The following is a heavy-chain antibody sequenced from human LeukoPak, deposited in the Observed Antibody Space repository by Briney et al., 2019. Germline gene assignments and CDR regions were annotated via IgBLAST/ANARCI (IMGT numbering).Heavy chain of an antibody. D-gene: IGHD5-18*01. CDR3: ARGRYSYGFDFDY. J-gene: IGHJ4*02. V-gene: IGHV4-59*01. CDR1: GGSINDYY. Sequence: PSETLSLTCIVSGGSINDYYWNWIRQPPGKGLEWIGYIYYSGSTTYGPSLKSRVTISVDTSKNQFSLELSSVTAADTALYYCARGRYSYGFDFDYWGQGTLVTVSS. CDR2: IYYSGST.